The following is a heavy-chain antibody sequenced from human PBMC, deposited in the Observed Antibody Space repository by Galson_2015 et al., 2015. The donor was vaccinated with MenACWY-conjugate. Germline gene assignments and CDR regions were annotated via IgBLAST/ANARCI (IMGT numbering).Heavy chain of an antibody. D-gene: IGHD6-13*01. V-gene: IGHV3-23*01. CDR1: GFTFSIYA. Sequence: SLRLSCAASGFTFSIYAMGWVRQAPGKGLEWVSAISGSGASSYYGDSVKGRFTIPRDNSKNTLYLQMNSLRAEDTAIYYCAKGDSSSWRHSFQHWGQGTLVTVSS. J-gene: IGHJ1*01. CDR3: AKGDSSSWRHSFQH. CDR2: ISGSGASS.